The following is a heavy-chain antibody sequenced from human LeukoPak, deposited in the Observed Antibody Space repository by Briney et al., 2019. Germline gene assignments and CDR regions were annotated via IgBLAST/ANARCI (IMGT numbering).Heavy chain of an antibody. CDR1: GFTFHDYA. CDR2: ISWNSGII. V-gene: IGHV3-9*01. D-gene: IGHD3-22*01. CDR3: AKDTGYYYDSSNYWV. Sequence: PGRSLRLSCAASGFTFHDYAMHWVRQAPGKGLEWVSGISWNSGIIGYADSVKGRFTTSRDNAKNSLYLQMNSLRAEDTALYYCAKDTGYYYDSSNYWVWGQGTLVTVSS. J-gene: IGHJ4*02.